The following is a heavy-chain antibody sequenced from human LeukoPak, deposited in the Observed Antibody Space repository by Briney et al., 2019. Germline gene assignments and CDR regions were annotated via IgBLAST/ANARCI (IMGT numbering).Heavy chain of an antibody. CDR1: GFTFSTYG. CDR2: IWYDGSNK. D-gene: IGHD6-6*01. CDR3: ARDMGIGSSPIDY. V-gene: IGHV3-33*01. J-gene: IGHJ4*02. Sequence: GRSLRLSCAASGFTFSTYGMHWVRQAPGKGLEWVAVIWYDGSNKYSADSVKGRFTISRDNSKNTLYLQMNSLRAEDTDLYYCARDMGIGSSPIDYWGQRTLVTVSS.